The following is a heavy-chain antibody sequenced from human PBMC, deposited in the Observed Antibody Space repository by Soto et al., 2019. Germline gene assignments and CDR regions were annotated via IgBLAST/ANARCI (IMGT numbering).Heavy chain of an antibody. V-gene: IGHV4-4*07. CDR3: AREAGPYRWFDP. J-gene: IGHJ5*02. CDR2: ISTSGTT. CDR1: GASISSYF. D-gene: IGHD6-19*01. Sequence: PSETLSLTCTVSGASISSYFWTWIRQPAGKGLDWIGRISTSGTTNYNPSLKSRVTMSVDTSKNHFSLNLSSVTAADTAVYYCAREAGPYRWFDPWGQETLVTVSS.